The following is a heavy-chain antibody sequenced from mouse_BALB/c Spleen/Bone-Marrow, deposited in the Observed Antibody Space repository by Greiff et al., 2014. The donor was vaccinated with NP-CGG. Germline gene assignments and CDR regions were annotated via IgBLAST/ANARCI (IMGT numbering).Heavy chain of an antibody. D-gene: IGHD4-1*01. CDR2: INPGSGGS. J-gene: IGHJ2*01. CDR3: ARLGRDYFDY. Sequence: VKLMESGAELVRPGTSVKVSCKASGYAFTIYLIEWIKQRPGQGLEWIGVINPGSGGSNYNEKFKGKATLTADKSSSTAYMQLSNLTSDDSAVYFCARLGRDYFDYWGQGTTLTVSS. V-gene: IGHV1-54*01. CDR1: GYAFTIYL.